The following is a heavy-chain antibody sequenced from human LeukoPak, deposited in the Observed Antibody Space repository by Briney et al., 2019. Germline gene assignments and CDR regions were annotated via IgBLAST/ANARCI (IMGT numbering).Heavy chain of an antibody. D-gene: IGHD1-26*01. CDR3: AKVGRYSGSYAFDI. CDR2: ISYDGSNK. CDR1: GCTFSSYG. V-gene: IGHV3-30*18. J-gene: IGHJ3*02. Sequence: PGGSLRLYCAASGCTFSSYGMHWVRQAPGKGLEWVAVISYDGSNKYYADSVKGRFTISRDNSKNTLYLQMNSLRAEDTAVYYCAKVGRYSGSYAFDIWGQGTMVTVSS.